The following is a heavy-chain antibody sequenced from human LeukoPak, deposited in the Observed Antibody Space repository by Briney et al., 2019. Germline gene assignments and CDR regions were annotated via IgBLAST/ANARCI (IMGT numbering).Heavy chain of an antibody. CDR3: ARDESSSGYCSGGSCYSITPGWFDP. CDR2: IKQDGSEK. V-gene: IGHV3-7*01. J-gene: IGHJ5*02. Sequence: GGSLRLSCAASGFTFSSYWMSWVRQAPGKGLEWVAHIKQDGSEKYYVDSVKGRFTISRDNAKNSLYLQMNSLRAEDTAVYYCARDESSSGYCSGGSCYSITPGWFDPWGQGTLVTVSS. CDR1: GFTFSSYW. D-gene: IGHD2-15*01.